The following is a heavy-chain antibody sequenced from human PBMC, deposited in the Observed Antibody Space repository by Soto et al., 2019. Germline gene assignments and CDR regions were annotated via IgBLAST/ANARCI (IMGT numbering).Heavy chain of an antibody. Sequence: GGSLRLSCAASGFTFSSYAMHWVRQAPGKGLEWVAVISYDGSNKYYADSVKGRFTISRDNSKNTLYLQMNSLRAEDTAVYYCARDFRRERITIFGVVTPDAPYGMDVCGQAPTVTLSS. V-gene: IGHV3-30-3*01. J-gene: IGHJ6*02. CDR2: ISYDGSNK. CDR1: GFTFSSYA. CDR3: ARDFRRERITIFGVVTPDAPYGMDV. D-gene: IGHD3-3*01.